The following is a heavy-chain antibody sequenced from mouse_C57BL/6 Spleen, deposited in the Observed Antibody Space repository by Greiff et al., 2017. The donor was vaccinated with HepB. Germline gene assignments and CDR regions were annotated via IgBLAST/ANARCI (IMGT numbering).Heavy chain of an antibody. CDR2: ISSGSSTI. J-gene: IGHJ3*01. CDR1: GFTFSDYG. CDR3: AKDGYPAWFAY. D-gene: IGHD2-3*01. V-gene: IGHV5-17*01. Sequence: DVQLVESGGGLVKPGGSLKLSCAASGFTFSDYGMHWVRQAPEKGLEWVAYISSGSSTIYYADTVKGRFTISRDNAKNTLFLQMTSLRSEDTAMYYCAKDGYPAWFAYWGQGTLVTVSA.